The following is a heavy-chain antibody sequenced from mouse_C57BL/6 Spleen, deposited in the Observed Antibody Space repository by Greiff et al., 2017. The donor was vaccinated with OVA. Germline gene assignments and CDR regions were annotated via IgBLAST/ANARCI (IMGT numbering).Heavy chain of an antibody. J-gene: IGHJ2*01. D-gene: IGHD1-1*01. V-gene: IGHV1-55*01. CDR1: GYTFTSYW. CDR3: ARSLSTVVAPDY. CDR2: IYPGSGST. Sequence: QVQLQQPGAELVKPGASVKMSCKASGYTFTSYWITWVKQRPGQGLEWIGDIYPGSGSTNYNEKFKSKATLTVDTSSSTAYMQLSSLTSEDSAVYYCARSLSTVVAPDYWGQGTTLTVSS.